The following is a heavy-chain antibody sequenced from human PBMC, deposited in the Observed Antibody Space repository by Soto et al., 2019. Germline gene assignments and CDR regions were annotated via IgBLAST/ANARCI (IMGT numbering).Heavy chain of an antibody. CDR2: ITGSVGIP. V-gene: IGHV3-23*01. CDR1: GITFSRNA. D-gene: IGHD3-16*01. CDR3: PKHTTFCFGRNGPGDYFDY. J-gene: IGHJ4*02. Sequence: EVSLRCSCSLAGITFSRNAISWVRRAHGKGLDWVSSITGSVGIPDYADSVKGQFTFVRDNSSNTLYLQMNYLRAEDTAVYSYPKHTTFCFGRNGPGDYFDYWGQGTLVTRLH.